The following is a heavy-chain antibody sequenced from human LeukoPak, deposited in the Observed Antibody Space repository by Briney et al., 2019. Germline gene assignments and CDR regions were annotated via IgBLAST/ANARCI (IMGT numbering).Heavy chain of an antibody. CDR1: GYTFTSYA. Sequence: ASVKVSCKASGYTFTSYALNWVRQAPGQGLEWMGWINTNTGNPTYAQGFTGRFVFSLDTSVSTAYLQISSLKAEDTAVYYCAREWVLSGGSDNWFDPWGQGTLVTVSS. J-gene: IGHJ5*02. CDR3: AREWVLSGGSDNWFDP. V-gene: IGHV7-4-1*02. CDR2: INTNTGNP. D-gene: IGHD2-15*01.